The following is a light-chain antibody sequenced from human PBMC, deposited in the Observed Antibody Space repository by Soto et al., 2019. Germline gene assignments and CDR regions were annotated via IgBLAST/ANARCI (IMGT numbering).Light chain of an antibody. Sequence: SYELTQRPSVSVAPGQTARVTCEGNTIGSKSVHWYQQKPGQAPILVVYDDSDRPSGIPERFSGSNSGNTATLTINRVEAGDEADYYCQVWHSSGDQYVFGPGTKVTVL. V-gene: IGLV3-21*02. CDR3: QVWHSSGDQYV. J-gene: IGLJ1*01. CDR2: DDS. CDR1: TIGSKS.